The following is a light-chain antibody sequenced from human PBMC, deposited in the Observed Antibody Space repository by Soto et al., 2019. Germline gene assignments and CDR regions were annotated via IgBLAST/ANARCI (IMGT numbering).Light chain of an antibody. Sequence: ELVLTQSPGTLSLSGGERATLSCRASHSVSSSYLAWYQQKPGQAPRLLIYGASSRATGIPDRFSGSGSGTDFTLTISRLEPEDFAVYYCQQYGSSPPGITFGQGTRLEIK. CDR2: GAS. CDR1: HSVSSSY. CDR3: QQYGSSPPGIT. V-gene: IGKV3-20*01. J-gene: IGKJ5*01.